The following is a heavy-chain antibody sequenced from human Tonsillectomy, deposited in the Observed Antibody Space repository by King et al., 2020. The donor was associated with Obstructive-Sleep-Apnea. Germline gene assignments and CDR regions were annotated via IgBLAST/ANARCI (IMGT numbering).Heavy chain of an antibody. Sequence: VQLVESGGGLVKPGGSLRLSCAASGFTFSDYYMSWIRQAPGKGLEWGSCISGSSTYTNYADSVKGRLTISRDNDKNSLYLQMNSLRAEDTAVYYCARDLNYYDSSGYYPDGWFDPWGQGTLVTVSS. J-gene: IGHJ5*02. D-gene: IGHD3-22*01. CDR3: ARDLNYYDSSGYYPDGWFDP. CDR2: ISGSSTYT. V-gene: IGHV3-11*06. CDR1: GFTFSDYY.